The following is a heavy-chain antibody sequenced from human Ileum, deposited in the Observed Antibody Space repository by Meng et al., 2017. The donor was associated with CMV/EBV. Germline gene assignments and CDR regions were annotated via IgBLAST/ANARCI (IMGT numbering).Heavy chain of an antibody. V-gene: IGHV3-30*04. Sequence: SNYAMHWVRQAPGKGLEWVAVISSDGSKKFYADSVKGRLTISRDNAMTTLYLQMNSLRAEDTAVYYCARDLGDSGGWYGVAYYFDYWGQGTLVTVSS. CDR2: ISSDGSKK. CDR3: ARDLGDSGGWYGVAYYFDY. J-gene: IGHJ4*02. D-gene: IGHD6-19*01. CDR1: SNYA.